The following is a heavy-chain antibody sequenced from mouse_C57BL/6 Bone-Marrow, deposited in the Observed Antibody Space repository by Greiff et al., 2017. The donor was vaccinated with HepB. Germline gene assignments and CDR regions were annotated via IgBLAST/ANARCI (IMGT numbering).Heavy chain of an antibody. D-gene: IGHD1-1*01. J-gene: IGHJ3*01. CDR3: VRHNTVVARGFAY. Sequence: EVMLVESGGGLVQPKGSLKLSCAASGFSFNTYAMNWVRQAPGKGLEWVARIRSKSNNYATYYADSVKDRFTISRDDSESMLYLQMNNLKTEDTAMYYCVRHNTVVARGFAYWGQGTLVTVSA. V-gene: IGHV10-1*01. CDR1: GFSFNTYA. CDR2: IRSKSNNYAT.